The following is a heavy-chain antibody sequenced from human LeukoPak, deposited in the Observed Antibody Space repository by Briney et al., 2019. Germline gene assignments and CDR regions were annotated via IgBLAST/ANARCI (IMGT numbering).Heavy chain of an antibody. D-gene: IGHD6-13*01. J-gene: IGHJ3*02. CDR2: IGGSGGSI. CDR1: GFTFSNYA. V-gene: IGHV3-23*01. Sequence: GGSVRLSCGASGFTFSNYAVTWVRQAPGKGLEWVSVIGGSGGSIYYADSVKGRFTISRDNAKNSLYLQMNSLRAEDTAVYHCARAAIAAAAVAFDIWGQGTMVTVSS. CDR3: ARAAIAAAAVAFDI.